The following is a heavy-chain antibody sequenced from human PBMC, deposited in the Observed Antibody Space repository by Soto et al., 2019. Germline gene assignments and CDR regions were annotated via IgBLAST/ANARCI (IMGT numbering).Heavy chain of an antibody. CDR1: GFNFHWYW. CDR3: AKGLKGRQQLVPGY. D-gene: IGHD6-13*01. CDR2: ISGSGGST. Sequence: GGSLRLSCAASGFNFHWYWMSWVRQAPGKGLEWVSAISGSGGSTYYADSVKGRFTISRDNSKNTLYLQINSLRAEDTAVYYCAKGLKGRQQLVPGYWGQGTLVTVSS. V-gene: IGHV3-23*01. J-gene: IGHJ4*02.